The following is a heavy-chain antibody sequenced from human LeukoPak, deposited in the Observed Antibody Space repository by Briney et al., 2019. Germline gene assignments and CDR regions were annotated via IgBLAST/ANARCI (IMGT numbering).Heavy chain of an antibody. Sequence: GGSLRLSCAASGFTFSDYYMSWIRQAPGKGLEWVSYISSSGSTIYYADSVKGRFTISRDNAKNSLYLQMNSPRAEDTAVYYCARCIVGATAPPDYWGQGTLVTVSS. CDR3: ARCIVGATAPPDY. V-gene: IGHV3-11*01. D-gene: IGHD1-26*01. CDR2: ISSSGSTI. CDR1: GFTFSDYY. J-gene: IGHJ4*02.